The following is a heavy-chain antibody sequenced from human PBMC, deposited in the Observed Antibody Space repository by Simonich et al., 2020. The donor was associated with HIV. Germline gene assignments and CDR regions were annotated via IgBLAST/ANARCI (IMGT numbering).Heavy chain of an antibody. D-gene: IGHD2-2*01. V-gene: IGHV3-21*01. Sequence: EVQLVESGGGLVKPGGSLRLSCAASGFTFSSYSMNWVRQAPGKGLEMVSSINSSSSYIYYAYSVKGRFTIARDNAKNSQYLQMNSLRAEDTAVYYCARDGRKGSSTSCSDYWGQGTLVTVSS. CDR2: INSSSSYI. CDR1: GFTFSSYS. J-gene: IGHJ4*02. CDR3: ARDGRKGSSTSCSDY.